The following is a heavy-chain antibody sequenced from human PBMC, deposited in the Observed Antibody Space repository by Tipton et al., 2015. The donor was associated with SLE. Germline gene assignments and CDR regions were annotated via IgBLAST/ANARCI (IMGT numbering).Heavy chain of an antibody. CDR1: GFTFSSYS. CDR3: AGVHSDGSGSYYRSLDY. J-gene: IGHJ4*02. D-gene: IGHD3-10*01. Sequence: SLRLSCVASGFTFSSYSMNWVRQAPGKGLEWVSYISSSGSTIDYADSVKGRFTISRDNAKNSVYLQMNGLRAEDTAVYYCAGVHSDGSGSYYRSLDYWGQGSVVTVSS. V-gene: IGHV3-48*01. CDR2: ISSSGSTI.